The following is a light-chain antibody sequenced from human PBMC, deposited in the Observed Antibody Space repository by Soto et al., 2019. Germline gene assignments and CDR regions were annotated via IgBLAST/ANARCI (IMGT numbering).Light chain of an antibody. Sequence: EIVLTQYPGTLSLSPGERATLSCRASQSVSSSYLAWYQQKPGQAPRLLIYGASSRATGIPDRFSGSGSGTDFSLTISRLEPEDFAVYYFQQYGSAPYTFGHGTKLEIK. CDR1: QSVSSSY. J-gene: IGKJ2*01. CDR2: GAS. V-gene: IGKV3-20*01. CDR3: QQYGSAPYT.